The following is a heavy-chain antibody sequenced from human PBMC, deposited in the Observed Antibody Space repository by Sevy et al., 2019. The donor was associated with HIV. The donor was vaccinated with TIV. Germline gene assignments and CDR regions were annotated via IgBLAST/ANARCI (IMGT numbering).Heavy chain of an antibody. J-gene: IGHJ3*02. CDR3: AGGRFDSSGSFDAFDM. CDR1: GITFNNYA. D-gene: IGHD3-22*01. V-gene: IGHV3-23*01. Sequence: GGSLILSCAASGITFNNYAMNWVRQAPGKGLDWVSTIFGSGGTTYYADSVKGRFTISRDNSKNTLYLQMNSLRTEDTALYYCAGGRFDSSGSFDAFDMWGQGTMVTVSS. CDR2: IFGSGGTT.